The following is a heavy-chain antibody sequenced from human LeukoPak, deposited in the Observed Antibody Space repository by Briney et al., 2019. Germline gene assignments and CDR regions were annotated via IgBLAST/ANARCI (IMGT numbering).Heavy chain of an antibody. CDR1: RFTFSSYS. CDR2: IDSSSRTI. CDR3: ARDKGRSTDALDV. Sequence: GVSLRLSCAASRFTFSSYSMNWVRQAPGKGLEWVSYIDSSSRTIYYADSVKGRFTISRDSGKNSLYLQMNSLRDEDTAVYFCARDKGRSTDALDVWGQGKMVTVSS. V-gene: IGHV3-48*02. J-gene: IGHJ3*01. D-gene: IGHD3-10*01.